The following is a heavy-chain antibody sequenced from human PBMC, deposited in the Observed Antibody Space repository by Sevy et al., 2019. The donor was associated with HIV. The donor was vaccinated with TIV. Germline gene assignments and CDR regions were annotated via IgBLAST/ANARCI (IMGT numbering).Heavy chain of an antibody. CDR1: GFTFSSYW. CDR3: ARDHSSSWYYLGWFDP. CDR2: IKQDGSEK. D-gene: IGHD6-13*01. J-gene: IGHJ5*02. V-gene: IGHV3-7*01. Sequence: GGSLRLSCAASGFTFSSYWMSWVRQTPGKGLEWVANIKQDGSEKYYVDSVKGRFTISRDNAKNSLYLQMNSLGAEDTAVYYCARDHSSSWYYLGWFDPWGQGTLVTVSS.